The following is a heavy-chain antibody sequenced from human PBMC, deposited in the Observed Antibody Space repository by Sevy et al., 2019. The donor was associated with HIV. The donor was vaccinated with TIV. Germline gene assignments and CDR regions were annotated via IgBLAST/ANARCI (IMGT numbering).Heavy chain of an antibody. J-gene: IGHJ1*01. CDR3: ARGGGSGSYPRAEYFQH. Sequence: ASVKVSCKASGYTFTCYYMHWVRQAPGQGLEWMGRINPNSGGRNYAQKFQGRVTMTRETSISTAYMERSRLRSDDTAVYYCARGGGSGSYPRAEYFQHWGQGTLVTVSS. CDR2: INPNSGGR. V-gene: IGHV1-2*06. D-gene: IGHD1-26*01. CDR1: GYTFTCYY.